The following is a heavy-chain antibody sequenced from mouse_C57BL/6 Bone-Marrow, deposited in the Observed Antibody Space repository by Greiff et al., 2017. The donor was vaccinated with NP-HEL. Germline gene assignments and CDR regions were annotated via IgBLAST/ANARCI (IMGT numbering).Heavy chain of an antibody. Sequence: VQLKESGPGLVKPSQSLSLTCSVTGYSITSGYYWNWIRQFPGNKLEWMGYISYDGSNNYNPSLKNRISITRDTSKNQFFLKLNSVTTEDTATYYCARDMITTVVAPFDYWGQGTTLTVSS. J-gene: IGHJ2*01. CDR3: ARDMITTVVAPFDY. CDR1: GYSITSGYY. V-gene: IGHV3-6*01. CDR2: ISYDGSN. D-gene: IGHD1-1*01.